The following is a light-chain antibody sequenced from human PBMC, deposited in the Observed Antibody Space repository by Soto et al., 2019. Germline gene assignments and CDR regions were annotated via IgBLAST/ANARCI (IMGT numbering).Light chain of an antibody. V-gene: IGKV1-5*01. J-gene: IGKJ1*01. CDR1: QSISSW. CDR3: QQYNSYWT. Sequence: RRTNAPSTLSASVGDRVTVTCRASQSISSWLAWYQQKPGKAPKLLIYDASSLESGVPSRFSGSGSGTEFTLTISSLQPDDFATYYCQQYNSYWTFGQGTKVDI. CDR2: DAS.